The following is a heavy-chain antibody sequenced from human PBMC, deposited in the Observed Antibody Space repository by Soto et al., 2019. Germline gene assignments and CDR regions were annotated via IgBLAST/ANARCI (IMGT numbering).Heavy chain of an antibody. D-gene: IGHD2-15*01. CDR2: VYYTGGT. J-gene: IGHJ4*02. Sequence: PSETLSVTGGFSGCSIENSHSFWGWVRRPPGRGLEFLGSVYYTGGTSYNWSLKSRFTVSVDTSKNQVSLRGRSVTVAATAMYHCVRVVEAATRHTDFDAWGQGIVVPAPS. CDR3: VRVVEAATRHTDFDA. CDR1: GCSIENSHSF. V-gene: IGHV4-39*01.